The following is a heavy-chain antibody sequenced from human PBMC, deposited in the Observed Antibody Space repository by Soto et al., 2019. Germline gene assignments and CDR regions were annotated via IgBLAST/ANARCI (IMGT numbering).Heavy chain of an antibody. CDR1: GYSFTTYW. CDR3: ARFPDTYYYDSSGDPDAFDI. Sequence: PVESLKISCKGSGYSFTTYWISWVRQMPGKGLEWVGRIDPSDSYTNYSPSFQGHVTISADKSISTAYLQWSSLKASDPGMYYCARFPDTYYYDSSGDPDAFDIRGQGTMVTVSS. J-gene: IGHJ3*02. CDR2: IDPSDSYT. V-gene: IGHV5-10-1*01. D-gene: IGHD3-22*01.